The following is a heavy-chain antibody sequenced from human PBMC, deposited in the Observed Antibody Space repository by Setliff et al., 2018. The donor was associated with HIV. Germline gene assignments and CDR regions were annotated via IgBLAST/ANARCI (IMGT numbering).Heavy chain of an antibody. D-gene: IGHD3-22*01. CDR1: GFTFSDHY. V-gene: IGHV3-21*01. CDR3: ARASPGVVIIPDS. J-gene: IGHJ4*02. Sequence: PGGSLRLSCAASGFTFSDHYMDWVRQAPGKGLEWVASISPGGSFMYYGDSVQGRFTISRDDAKSSLYLQMNSLKAEDTATYFCARASPGVVIIPDSWGQGTLVTVSS. CDR2: ISPGGSFM.